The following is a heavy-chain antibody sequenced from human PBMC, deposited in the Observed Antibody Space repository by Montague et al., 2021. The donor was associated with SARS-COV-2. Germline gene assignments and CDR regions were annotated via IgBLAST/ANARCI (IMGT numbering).Heavy chain of an antibody. V-gene: IGHV3-21*01. J-gene: IGHJ4*02. D-gene: IGHD2-2*01. CDR2: ISSSSSYI. CDR3: ARDSRVIPGY. CDR1: GFTLSSYS. Sequence: SLRLSCSASGFTLSSYSMSWVRQAPGKGLEWVSSISSSSSYIYYXDSVKGRFTISRDNAKNSLYLQMNSLRAEDTAVYYCARDSRVIPGYWGQGTLVTVSS.